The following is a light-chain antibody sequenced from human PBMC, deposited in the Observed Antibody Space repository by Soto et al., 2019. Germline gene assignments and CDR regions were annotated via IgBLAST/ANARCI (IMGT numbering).Light chain of an antibody. CDR1: QSVSSSY. J-gene: IGKJ3*01. Sequence: EIVLTQSPGTLSLSPGERATLSFRASQSVSSSYLAWYQQTPGQAPRLLIYGASSRATGITDRFSVSGSGTDFTLTISRLEAEDLAVYYCQQYGCSPPFTFGPGTKVDIK. CDR3: QQYGCSPPFT. V-gene: IGKV3-20*01. CDR2: GAS.